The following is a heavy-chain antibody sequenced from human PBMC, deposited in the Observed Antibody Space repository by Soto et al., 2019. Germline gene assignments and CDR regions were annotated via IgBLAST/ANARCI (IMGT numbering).Heavy chain of an antibody. CDR1: GGSISSYY. Sequence: SETLSLTCTVSGGSISSYYWSWIRQPPGKGLEWIGYIYYSGSTNYNPSLKSRVTISVDTSKNQFSLKLSSVTAADTAVYYCAKGSIDRNGTWFYFEYWGQGTLVTLSS. CDR2: IYYSGST. V-gene: IGHV4-59*12. CDR3: AKGSIDRNGTWFYFEY. J-gene: IGHJ4*02. D-gene: IGHD1-1*01.